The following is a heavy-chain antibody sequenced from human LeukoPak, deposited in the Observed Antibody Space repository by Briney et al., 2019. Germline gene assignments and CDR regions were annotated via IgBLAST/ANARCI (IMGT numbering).Heavy chain of an antibody. V-gene: IGHV4-59*07. Sequence: SDTLSLTCTVSGGSISRYYWRWLRQPPGVGLEWIGYIYHTGSTNYHPSLKSRVTISIDTSKNQSSLNLSSVTAADTALYYCASGGGWNDKFEYWGQGSLVTVSS. CDR1: GGSISRYY. D-gene: IGHD1-1*01. CDR3: ASGGGWNDKFEY. CDR2: IYHTGST. J-gene: IGHJ4*02.